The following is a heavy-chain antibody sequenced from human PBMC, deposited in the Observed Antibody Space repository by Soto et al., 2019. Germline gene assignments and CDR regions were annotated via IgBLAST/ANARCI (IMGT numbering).Heavy chain of an antibody. CDR3: ARAPPIVVVPAAIRGGWFDP. D-gene: IGHD2-2*02. CDR1: GGTFSSYA. CDR2: IIPIFGTA. J-gene: IGHJ5*02. Sequence: QVQLVQSGAEVKKPGSSVKVSCKASGGTFSSYAISWVRQAPGQGLEWMGGIIPIFGTANYAQKFQGRVTITADKSTSTADMELSSLRSEDTAVYYCARAPPIVVVPAAIRGGWFDPWGQGTLVTVSS. V-gene: IGHV1-69*06.